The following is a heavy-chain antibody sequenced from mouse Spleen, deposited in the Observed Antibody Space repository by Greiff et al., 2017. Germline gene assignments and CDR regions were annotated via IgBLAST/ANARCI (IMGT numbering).Heavy chain of an antibody. CDR2: IDPSDSYT. Sequence: QVQLKQPGAELVRPGTSVKLSCKASGYTFTSYWMHWVKQRPGQGLEWIGVIDPSDSYTNYNQKFNGKATLTVDTSSSTAYMQLSSLTSEDSAVYYCAREYYGSSYGDYWGQGTTLTVSS. J-gene: IGHJ2*01. D-gene: IGHD1-1*01. CDR3: AREYYGSSYGDY. V-gene: IGHV1-59*01. CDR1: GYTFTSYW.